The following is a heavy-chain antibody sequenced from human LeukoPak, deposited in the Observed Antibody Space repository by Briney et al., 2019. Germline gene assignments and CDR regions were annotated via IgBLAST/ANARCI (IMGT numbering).Heavy chain of an antibody. Sequence: PSETLSLTCAVYGGSFSGYYWSWIRQPPGQGLEWSGEINHSGSTNYNPSPKSRVTISVDTSKNQFSLKLSSVTAADTAVYYCARELAADYYYDGMDVWGQGTTVTVSS. V-gene: IGHV4-34*01. CDR2: INHSGST. D-gene: IGHD6-13*01. CDR3: ARELAADYYYDGMDV. CDR1: GGSFSGYY. J-gene: IGHJ6*02.